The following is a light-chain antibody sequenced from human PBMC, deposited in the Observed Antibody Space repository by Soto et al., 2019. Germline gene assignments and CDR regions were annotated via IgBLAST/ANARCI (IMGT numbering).Light chain of an antibody. CDR3: QQYGNWPPWT. CDR2: GAS. CDR1: QSVSNN. V-gene: IGKV3-15*01. Sequence: EIVMTQSPATLSVSLGERATLSCRASQSVSNNYLAWYQQKPGQAPRLLIYGASTRATGIPARFSGGGSGTEFTLTISSLQSKDFAVYYCQQYGNWPPWTFGQGTKVDI. J-gene: IGKJ1*01.